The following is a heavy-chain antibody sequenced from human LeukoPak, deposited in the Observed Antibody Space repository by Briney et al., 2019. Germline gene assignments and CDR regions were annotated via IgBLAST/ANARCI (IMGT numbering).Heavy chain of an antibody. CDR3: AKDYYGAD. J-gene: IGHJ4*02. CDR1: RFTFSSYG. CDR2: VSGSGGST. V-gene: IGHV3-23*01. D-gene: IGHD4-17*01. Sequence: GGTLRLSRAASRFTFSSYGMSWVRQAPGKGLEWVSGVSGSGGSTYYADSPQGRITITRDNSKNTLYLQTNSLRAEDTAVYYCAKDYYGADWGQGTLVTVSS.